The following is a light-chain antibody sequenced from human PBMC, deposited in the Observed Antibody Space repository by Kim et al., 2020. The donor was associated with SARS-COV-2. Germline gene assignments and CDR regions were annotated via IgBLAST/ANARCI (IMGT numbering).Light chain of an antibody. CDR1: QSINSH. CDR3: QQSYSTLHT. Sequence: DIQMTQSQSSLSASVGDRVTITCRASQSINSHLNWYQQKPGKAPKLLIYATSTLQSGVPSRFSGSGSGTDFTLTISSLHPDDFATYYCQQSYSTLHTFGQGTKLEI. J-gene: IGKJ2*01. V-gene: IGKV1-39*01. CDR2: ATS.